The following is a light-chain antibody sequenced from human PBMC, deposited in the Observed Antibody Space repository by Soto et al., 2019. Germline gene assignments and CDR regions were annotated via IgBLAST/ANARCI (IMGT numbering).Light chain of an antibody. Sequence: DIQMTQSPSTLSASVGERVTITCRASQSVSNWLAWYQQKPGKAPKLLIYDVSSLESGVPSRFSGSGSGTEFILTISSLQPDDFETYYCQQYDSYSWTFDQGTKVEMK. V-gene: IGKV1-5*01. CDR3: QQYDSYSWT. CDR2: DVS. J-gene: IGKJ1*01. CDR1: QSVSNW.